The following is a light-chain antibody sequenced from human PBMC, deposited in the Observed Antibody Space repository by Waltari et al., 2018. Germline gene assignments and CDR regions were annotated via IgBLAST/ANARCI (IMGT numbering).Light chain of an antibody. J-gene: IGKJ4*01. CDR2: GVS. CDR3: QQYGRSPLT. V-gene: IGKV3-20*01. CDR1: QSVRSNY. Sequence: EIVLTQSPGTLSLSPGDRATLSCRASQSVRSNYLAWYQQKPGQAPRLLIYGVSSRATGIPDKFSGSGSGTDFTLTINRLEPEDFAVYYCQQYGRSPLTFGGGTKVEIK.